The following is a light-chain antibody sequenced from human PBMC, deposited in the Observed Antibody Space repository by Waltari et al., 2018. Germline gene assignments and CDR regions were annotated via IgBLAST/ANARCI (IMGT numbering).Light chain of an antibody. CDR3: GTWDSSLSAGL. V-gene: IGLV1-51*01. CDR1: STNLANNH. Sequence: SPLTQPPSSPAAPGPKVTIASPRISTNLANNHQSWYQQLPGTAPKLLIYDNDKRPSGIPDLNSGSKSGTSATLTITGLQTGDEADYYCGTWDSSLSAGLFGGGPKLSVL. CDR2: DND. J-gene: IGLJ3*02.